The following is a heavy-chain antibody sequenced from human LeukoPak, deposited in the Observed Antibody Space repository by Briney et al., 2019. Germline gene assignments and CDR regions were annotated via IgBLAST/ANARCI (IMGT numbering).Heavy chain of an antibody. D-gene: IGHD5-18*01. CDR1: GCTFSSYG. CDR2: ISYDGSNK. CDR3: AKTRGYSYGYLDY. Sequence: PGGSLRLSCAASGCTFSSYGMHWVRQAPGKGLEWVAVISYDGSNKYYADSVKGRFTISRDNSKNTLYLQMNSLRAEDTAVYYCAKTRGYSYGYLDYWGQGTLVTVSS. J-gene: IGHJ4*02. V-gene: IGHV3-30*18.